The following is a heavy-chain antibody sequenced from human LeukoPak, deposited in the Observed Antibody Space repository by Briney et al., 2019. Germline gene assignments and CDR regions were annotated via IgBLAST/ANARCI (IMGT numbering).Heavy chain of an antibody. CDR2: INSDGSST. D-gene: IGHD3-10*01. Sequence: GGSLRLSCAASGFTFSSYWMHWVRQAPGRGLVWVSRINSDGSSTSYADSVKGRFTISRDNAKNTLYLQMNSLRAEDTAVYYCARGIGGLPTGTVPDYWGQGTLVTVSS. CDR1: GFTFSSYW. CDR3: ARGIGGLPTGTVPDY. J-gene: IGHJ4*02. V-gene: IGHV3-74*01.